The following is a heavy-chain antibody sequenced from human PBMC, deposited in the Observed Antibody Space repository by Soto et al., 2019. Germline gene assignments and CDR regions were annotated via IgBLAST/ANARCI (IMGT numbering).Heavy chain of an antibody. D-gene: IGHD2-2*01. CDR2: INHSGST. J-gene: IGHJ5*02. V-gene: IGHV4-34*01. Sequence: SETLSLTCAVYGGSFSGYYWSWIRQPPGKGLEWIGEINHSGSTNYNPSLKSRVTISVDTSKNQFSLKLSSVTAADTAVYYCARLLQDIVVVPAAIARFDPWGQGTLVTVSS. CDR1: GGSFSGYY. CDR3: ARLLQDIVVVPAAIARFDP.